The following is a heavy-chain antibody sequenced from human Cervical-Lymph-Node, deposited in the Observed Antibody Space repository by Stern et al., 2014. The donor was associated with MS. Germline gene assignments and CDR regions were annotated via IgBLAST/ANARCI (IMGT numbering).Heavy chain of an antibody. D-gene: IGHD2/OR15-2a*01. J-gene: IGHJ2*01. CDR1: GGSVTTTNW. Sequence: QVQLQESGPGLVQPSGTLSLTCAVSGGSVTTTNWRRWVRQSPGKRLELIGHHPTSGSSNSRPPLRCQFTIALNSPKNHLSLHLTSATAADTAVYYCASERQQYCNSEGCSYWYFDLWGHGTLVTVSS. CDR3: ASERQQYCNSEGCSYWYFDL. CDR2: HPTSGSS. V-gene: IGHV4-4*02.